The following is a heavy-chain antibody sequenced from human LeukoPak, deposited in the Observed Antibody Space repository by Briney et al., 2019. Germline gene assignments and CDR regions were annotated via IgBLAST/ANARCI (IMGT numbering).Heavy chain of an antibody. J-gene: IGHJ5*02. V-gene: IGHV4-34*01. CDR1: GGSFSGYY. Sequence: SETLSLTCAVYGGSFSGYYWSWIRQPPGKGLEWIGEINHSGSTNYNPSLKSRVTISVDTSKNQFSLKLSSVTAADTAVYYCARGAMGARLTIVRGAPRFDPWGQGTLVTVSS. CDR2: INHSGST. D-gene: IGHD3-10*01. CDR3: ARGAMGARLTIVRGAPRFDP.